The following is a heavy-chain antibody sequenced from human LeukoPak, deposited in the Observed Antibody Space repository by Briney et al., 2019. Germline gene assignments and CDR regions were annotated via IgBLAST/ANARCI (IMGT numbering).Heavy chain of an antibody. V-gene: IGHV1-46*02. Sequence: ASVKVSCKASGYTFDSYYMTWVRQAPGQGLEWVGIINPSGGKTSYAQKFQGRVTMTRDVSTSTVYMEMGSLTAEDTAVFYCARVRMGLSAVFDYWGQGTLVTVSS. J-gene: IGHJ4*02. D-gene: IGHD2-8*01. CDR2: INPSGGKT. CDR1: GYTFDSYY. CDR3: ARVRMGLSAVFDY.